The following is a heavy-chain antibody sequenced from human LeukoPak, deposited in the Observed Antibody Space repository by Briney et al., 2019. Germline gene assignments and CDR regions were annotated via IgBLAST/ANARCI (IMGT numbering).Heavy chain of an antibody. J-gene: IGHJ3*02. CDR3: AREGSSPDGVDAFDI. Sequence: GGSLRLSCAASGFTFSSYSMNWVRQAPGKGLEWVSSISSSSSYIYYADSVKGRFTISRDNAKNSLYLQMNSLRAEDTAVYYCAREGSSPDGVDAFDIWGQGAMVSVSS. CDR1: GFTFSSYS. D-gene: IGHD6-6*01. CDR2: ISSSSSYI. V-gene: IGHV3-21*01.